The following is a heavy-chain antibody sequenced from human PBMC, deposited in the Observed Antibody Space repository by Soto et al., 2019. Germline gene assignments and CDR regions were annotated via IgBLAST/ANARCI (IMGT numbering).Heavy chain of an antibody. J-gene: IGHJ3*02. V-gene: IGHV3-33*01. Sequence: GGSLRLSCAASGLTFSSYGMHWVRQAPGKGLEWVAVIWYDGSNKYYADSVKGRFTISRDNSKNTLYLQMNSLRAEDTAVYYCARERSSLDAFDIWGQGTMVTVSS. CDR2: IWYDGSNK. CDR1: GLTFSSYG. D-gene: IGHD6-13*01. CDR3: ARERSSLDAFDI.